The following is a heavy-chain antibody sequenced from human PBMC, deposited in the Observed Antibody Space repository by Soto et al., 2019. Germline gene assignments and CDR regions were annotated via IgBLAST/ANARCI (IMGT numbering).Heavy chain of an antibody. V-gene: IGHV4-34*01. J-gene: IGHJ4*02. CDR2: INHSGST. D-gene: IGHD1-26*01. CDR1: GGSFSGYY. Sequence: SETLSLTCAVYGGSFSGYYLSWIRQPPGKGLEWIGEINHSGSTNYNPSLKSRVTISVDTSKNQFSLKLSSVTAADTAVYYCARLPYSGSYFDYWGQGTLVTVSS. CDR3: ARLPYSGSYFDY.